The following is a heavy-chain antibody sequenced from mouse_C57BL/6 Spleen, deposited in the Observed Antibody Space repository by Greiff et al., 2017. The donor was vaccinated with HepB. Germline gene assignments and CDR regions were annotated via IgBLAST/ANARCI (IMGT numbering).Heavy chain of an antibody. CDR3: ARDRGLYYAMDY. V-gene: IGHV5-4*01. CDR2: ISDGGSYT. CDR1: GFTFSSYA. J-gene: IGHJ4*01. Sequence: EVNLMESGGGLVKPGGSLKLSCAASGFTFSSYAMSWVRQTPEKRLEWVATISDGGSYTYYPDNVKGRFTISRDNAKNNLYLQMSHLKSEDTAMYYCARDRGLYYAMDYWGQGTSVTVSS.